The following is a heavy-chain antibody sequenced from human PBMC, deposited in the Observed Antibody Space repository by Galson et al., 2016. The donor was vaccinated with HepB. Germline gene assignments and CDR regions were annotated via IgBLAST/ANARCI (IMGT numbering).Heavy chain of an antibody. J-gene: IGHJ3*02. D-gene: IGHD3-22*01. CDR1: GGTFSSYA. CDR3: ARDRYYGTSGYFYESEI. Sequence: SVKVSCKASGGTFSSYAVSWVRQAPGQGLEWMGGIIPISGTTKYAQNFQGRVTITADGSTGTAYMELNSLRSDDTAIYYCARDRYYGTSGYFYESEIWGQGTTLTVSS. V-gene: IGHV1-69*13. CDR2: IIPISGTT.